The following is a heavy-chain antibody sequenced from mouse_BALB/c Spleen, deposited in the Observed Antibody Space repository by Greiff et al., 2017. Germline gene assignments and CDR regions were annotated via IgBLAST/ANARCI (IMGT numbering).Heavy chain of an antibody. V-gene: IGHV2-2*02. CDR3: ARCGYVPFFAY. Sequence: QVQLKQSGPGLVQPSQSLSITCTVSGFSLTSYGVHWVRQSPGKGLEWLGVIWSGGSTDYNAAFISRLSISKDNSKSQVFFKMNSLQANDTAIYYCARCGYVPFFAYWGQGTLVTVSA. CDR2: IWSGGST. D-gene: IGHD2-2*01. J-gene: IGHJ3*01. CDR1: GFSLTSYG.